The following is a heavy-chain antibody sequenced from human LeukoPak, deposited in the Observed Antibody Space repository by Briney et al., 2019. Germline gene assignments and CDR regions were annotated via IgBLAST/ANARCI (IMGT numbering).Heavy chain of an antibody. V-gene: IGHV3-21*01. Sequence: PGWSLRLSCSASESLKGYAMSWVRQAPGMGLEWVASISSSGSNLYYADSVKGRFIISRDNAKKSHSLDMESLKSQDTAIYYCARCALGVWADNYYMDVWGTGTTVIVSS. CDR2: ISSSGSNL. CDR1: ESLKGYA. J-gene: IGHJ6*04. D-gene: IGHD3-16*01. CDR3: ARCALGVWADNYYMDV.